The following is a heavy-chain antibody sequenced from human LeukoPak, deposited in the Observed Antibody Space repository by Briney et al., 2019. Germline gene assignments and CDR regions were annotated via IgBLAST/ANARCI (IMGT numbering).Heavy chain of an antibody. CDR1: GGSISGGDYY. Sequence: PSETLSLTCTVSGGSISGGDYYWSWIRQPPGKGLEWIGYIYYSGSTYYNPSPKSRVTISVDTSKNQFSLELSSVTAADTAVYYCARDGYGHVDIVAHRRFDYWGQGTLVTVSS. CDR2: IYYSGST. J-gene: IGHJ4*02. D-gene: IGHD5-12*01. V-gene: IGHV4-30-4*08. CDR3: ARDGYGHVDIVAHRRFDY.